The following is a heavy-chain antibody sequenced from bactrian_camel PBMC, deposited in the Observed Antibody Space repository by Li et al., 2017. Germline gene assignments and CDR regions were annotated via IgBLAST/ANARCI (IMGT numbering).Heavy chain of an antibody. CDR2: ISTAGDRT. CDR3: AADWSGADACRSRAIGAPDFQY. J-gene: IGHJ4*01. D-gene: IGHD3*01. CDR1: GFTFSMYS. Sequence: DVQLVESGGDLVQPGGSLRLSCAASGFTFSMYSMRWVRRAPGKGLEWVSVISTAGDRTSYTDSVKGRFTISRDDAKNTVYLQMNSLKPEDTAMYYCAADWSGADACRSRAIGAPDFQYLGQGTQVTVS. V-gene: IGHV3S42*01.